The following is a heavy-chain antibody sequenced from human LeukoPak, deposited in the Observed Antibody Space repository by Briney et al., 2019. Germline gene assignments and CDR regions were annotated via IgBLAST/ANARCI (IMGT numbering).Heavy chain of an antibody. J-gene: IGHJ5*02. CDR3: ARGSEWELLSCDH. Sequence: GGSLRLSCAASGFTISSNWMHWVRQAPGKGLVWVSRSNEDGSTTNYADSVKGRFTISRDNAKNTLYLQMNSLTAEDTAVYYCARGSEWELLSCDHWGQGTLVTVSS. D-gene: IGHD1-26*01. V-gene: IGHV3-74*01. CDR2: SNEDGSTT. CDR1: GFTISSNW.